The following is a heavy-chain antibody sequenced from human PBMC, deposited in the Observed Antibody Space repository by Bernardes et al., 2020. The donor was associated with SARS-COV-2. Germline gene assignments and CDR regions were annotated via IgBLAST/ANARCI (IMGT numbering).Heavy chain of an antibody. Sequence: SETLSLTCSVSGGSVSSGSYYWSWIRQPPGKGLEWIGYIFYSGSTNYNPSLKSRVTISVDTSKNQFSLKLSSVTAADTAVYYCARARLWDDSSGYGMDVWGQGTTVTVSS. CDR2: IFYSGST. CDR3: ARARLWDDSSGYGMDV. V-gene: IGHV4-61*01. J-gene: IGHJ6*02. D-gene: IGHD3-22*01. CDR1: GGSVSSGSYY.